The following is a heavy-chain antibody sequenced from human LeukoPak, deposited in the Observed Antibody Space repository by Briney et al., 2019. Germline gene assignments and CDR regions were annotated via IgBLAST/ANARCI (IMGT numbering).Heavy chain of an antibody. CDR1: GFTFSSYW. CDR3: ARTEVDYYDSSGYSSPLGY. CDR2: INSDGSIT. Sequence: GGSLRLSCAAPGFTFSSYWMHWVRQAPGKGLIWVSRINSDGSITSYADSVKGRFTISRDNAKNTLYLQMNSLRADDTAVYYCARTEVDYYDSSGYSSPLGYWGQGTLVTVSS. J-gene: IGHJ4*02. D-gene: IGHD3-22*01. V-gene: IGHV3-74*01.